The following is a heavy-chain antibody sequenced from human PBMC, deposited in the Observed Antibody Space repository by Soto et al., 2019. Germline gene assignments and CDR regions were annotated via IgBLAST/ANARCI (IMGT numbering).Heavy chain of an antibody. D-gene: IGHD6-13*01. CDR2: ISGSGGST. CDR3: AKLIAAAGLPPSGDAFDI. J-gene: IGHJ3*02. V-gene: IGHV3-23*01. Sequence: EVQLLESGGGLVQPGGSLRLSCAASGFTFSSYAMSWVRQAPGKGLEWVSAISGSGGSTYYADSVKGRFTISRDNSKNTLYLQMNSLRAEDTAVYYSAKLIAAAGLPPSGDAFDIWGQGTMVTVSS. CDR1: GFTFSSYA.